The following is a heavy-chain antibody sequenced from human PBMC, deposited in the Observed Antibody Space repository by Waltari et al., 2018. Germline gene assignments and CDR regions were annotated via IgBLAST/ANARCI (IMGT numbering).Heavy chain of an antibody. CDR2: INHSGST. CDR1: GGSFSGYY. CDR3: ARGPRLWFRTPTGWFDP. D-gene: IGHD3-10*01. Sequence: QVQLQQWGAGLLKPSETLSPTCAVYGGSFSGYYWSWIRQPPGKGLEWIGEINHSGSTNYNPSLKSRVTISVDTSKNQFSLKLSSVTAADTAVYYCARGPRLWFRTPTGWFDPWGQGTLVTVSS. V-gene: IGHV4-34*01. J-gene: IGHJ5*02.